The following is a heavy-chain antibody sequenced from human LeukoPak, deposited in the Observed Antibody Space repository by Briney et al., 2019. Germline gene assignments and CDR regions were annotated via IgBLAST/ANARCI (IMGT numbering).Heavy chain of an antibody. CDR2: INHSGST. V-gene: IGHV4-34*01. D-gene: IGHD3-22*01. J-gene: IGHJ4*02. CDR3: ARTGKKWYYYDSSGYGSDY. Sequence: SETLSLTCAVYGGSFSGYYWSWIRQPPGKGLEWIGEINHSGSTNYNPSLKSRVTISVDTSKNQFSLKLNSVTAADTAVYYCARTGKKWYYYDSSGYGSDYWGQGTLVTVSS. CDR1: GGSFSGYY.